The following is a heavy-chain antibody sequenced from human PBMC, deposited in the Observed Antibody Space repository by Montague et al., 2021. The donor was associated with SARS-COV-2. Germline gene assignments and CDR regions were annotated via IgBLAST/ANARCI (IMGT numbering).Heavy chain of an antibody. Sequence: SETLSLTCTVSGGPVSSGIHYWSWIRQAPEKGLEWIGYIYYAGXTXYXXXXQXRVTISVDTSKNQFSLRLSSVTAADTAAYYCARHGCSSGRHRCGFDPWGQGTLVTVSS. D-gene: IGHD6-19*01. CDR1: GGPVSSGIHY. V-gene: IGHV4-61*01. CDR3: ARHGCSSGRHRCGFDP. J-gene: IGHJ5*02. CDR2: IYYAGXT.